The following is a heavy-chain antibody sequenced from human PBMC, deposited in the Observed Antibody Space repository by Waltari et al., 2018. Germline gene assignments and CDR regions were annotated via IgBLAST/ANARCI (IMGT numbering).Heavy chain of an antibody. D-gene: IGHD1-26*01. CDR3: ASSVGATLLGY. V-gene: IGHV3-53*04. CDR1: GFTVSSNY. J-gene: IGHJ4*02. CDR2: IYSRGSK. Sequence: EVQLVESGGGLVQPGGSLRLSCAASGFTVSSNYMRWVRQAPGKGMGVVSGIYSRGSKYYADSGKGRFTISRHNAKNTLYLQMNSLRAEDTAVYYCASSVGATLLGYWGQGTLVTVSS.